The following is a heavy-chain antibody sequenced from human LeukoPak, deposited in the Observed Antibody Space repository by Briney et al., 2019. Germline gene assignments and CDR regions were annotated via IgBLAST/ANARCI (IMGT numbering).Heavy chain of an antibody. CDR3: ARDSRFLKDAFDI. V-gene: IGHV1-2*02. CDR1: GYTFTGYY. Sequence: ASMKVSCQASGYTFTGYYMHWVRQAPGQGLEWMGGINPNSGGTNYAQKFQGRVTMTRDTSITTAYMELSRLRSDDTAVYYCARDSRFLKDAFDIWGQGTMVTVSS. D-gene: IGHD3-3*01. J-gene: IGHJ3*02. CDR2: INPNSGGT.